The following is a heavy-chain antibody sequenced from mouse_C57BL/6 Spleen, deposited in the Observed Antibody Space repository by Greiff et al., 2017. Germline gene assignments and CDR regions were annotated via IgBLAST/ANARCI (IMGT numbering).Heavy chain of an antibody. Sequence: VQLQQPGAELVRPGSSVKLSCKASGYTFTSYWMHWVKQRPIQGLEWIGNIDPSDSETHYNQKFKDKATLTVDTSSSTAYMQLSSLTSEDSAVYYCARRGSAGYGDYAMDDWGQGTSVTASS. D-gene: IGHD3-2*02. CDR2: IDPSDSET. V-gene: IGHV1-52*01. CDR3: ARRGSAGYGDYAMDD. CDR1: GYTFTSYW. J-gene: IGHJ4*01.